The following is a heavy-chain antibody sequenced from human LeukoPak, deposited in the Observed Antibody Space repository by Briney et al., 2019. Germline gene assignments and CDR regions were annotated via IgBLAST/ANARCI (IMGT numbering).Heavy chain of an antibody. CDR1: GFTVSSNY. CDR2: ISGSGSTI. J-gene: IGHJ4*02. D-gene: IGHD3-10*01. CDR3: ARGVVRDYASDY. V-gene: IGHV3-11*01. Sequence: PGGSLRLSCAASGFTVSSNYMSWIRQAPGKGLEWVSYISGSGSTISYAASVKGRFTISRDNAKNSLYLQMNSLRAEDTAVYYCARGVVRDYASDYWGQGTLVTVSS.